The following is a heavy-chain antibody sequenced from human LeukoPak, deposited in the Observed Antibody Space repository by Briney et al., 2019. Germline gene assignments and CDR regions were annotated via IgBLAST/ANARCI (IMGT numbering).Heavy chain of an antibody. J-gene: IGHJ6*03. CDR2: IRYDGSNK. CDR3: AKSGDYGSGSYYYMDV. D-gene: IGHD3-10*01. Sequence: GGSLRLSCAASGFTFSSYDMHWVRQAPGKGLEWVAFIRYDGSNKYYADSVKGRFTISRDNSKNTLYLQMNSLRAEDTAVYYCAKSGDYGSGSYYYMDVWGKGTTVTVSS. CDR1: GFTFSSYD. V-gene: IGHV3-30*02.